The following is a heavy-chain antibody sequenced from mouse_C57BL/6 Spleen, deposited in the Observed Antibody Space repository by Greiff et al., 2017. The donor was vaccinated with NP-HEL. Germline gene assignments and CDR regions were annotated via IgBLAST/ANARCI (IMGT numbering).Heavy chain of an antibody. Sequence: EVNLVESGPGLAKPSQTLSLTCSVTGYSITSDYWNWIRKFPGNKLEYMGYISYSGSTYYNPSLKSRISITRDTSKNQYYLQLNSVTTEDTATYYCARSPYSNYVGWYFDVWGTGTTVTVSS. V-gene: IGHV3-8*01. CDR1: GYSITSDY. D-gene: IGHD2-5*01. CDR3: ARSPYSNYVGWYFDV. CDR2: ISYSGST. J-gene: IGHJ1*03.